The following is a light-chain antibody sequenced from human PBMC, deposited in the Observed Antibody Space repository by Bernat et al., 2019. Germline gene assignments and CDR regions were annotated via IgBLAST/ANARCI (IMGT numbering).Light chain of an antibody. CDR1: QNIDIS. J-gene: IGKJ1*01. CDR2: KAS. CDR3: QQHKSSPRT. Sequence: DIQMTQSPSTLSASVGDRVTITCRASQNIDISLVWYQQKPGKAPKFLIYKASSLETGVPSRFSGSESGTEFTLTISSLQPDDFASYYCQQHKSSPRTFGKGTKVEMK. V-gene: IGKV1-5*03.